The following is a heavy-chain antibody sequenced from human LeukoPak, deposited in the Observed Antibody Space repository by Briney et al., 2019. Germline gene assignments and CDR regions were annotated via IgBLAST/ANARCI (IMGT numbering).Heavy chain of an antibody. D-gene: IGHD3-10*01. CDR2: MNPNSGNT. J-gene: IGHJ6*03. CDR3: ARGRYYGSGSYLNRPPYYYYYMDV. Sequence: ASVKVSCKASGYTFTSYDINWVRQATGQGLEWMGWMNPNSGNTGYAQKFQGRVTMTRNTSISTAYMELSSLRSEDTAVYYCARGRYYGSGSYLNRPPYYYYYMDVWGKGTTVTISS. CDR1: GYTFTSYD. V-gene: IGHV1-8*01.